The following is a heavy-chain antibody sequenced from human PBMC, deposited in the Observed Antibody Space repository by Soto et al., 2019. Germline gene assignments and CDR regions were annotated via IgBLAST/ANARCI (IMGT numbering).Heavy chain of an antibody. V-gene: IGHV4-30-4*01. CDR2: IYYSGST. J-gene: IGHJ4*02. D-gene: IGHD1-1*01. CDR3: ARKSPLQRFDY. CDR1: GGSISSGDYY. Sequence: QVQLQESGPGLVKPSQTLSLTCTVSGGSISSGDYYWSWIRQPPGKGLEWIGYIYYSGSTYYNPSLKSRVTISVDTSKNQFSLKLSSVTAADTAGDDCARKSPLQRFDYWGQGTLVNVS.